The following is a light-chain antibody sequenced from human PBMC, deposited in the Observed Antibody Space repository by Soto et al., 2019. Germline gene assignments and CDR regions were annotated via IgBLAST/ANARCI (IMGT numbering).Light chain of an antibody. Sequence: DIQMTQSPSTLSASVGDRVTITCRASQSISSWLAWYQQKPGKAPKLLIYKASSLESGVPSRFSGSGSGTEFTLTISSLQPDDFATYYCQQYPSGTFGQGTKVEIK. V-gene: IGKV1-5*03. J-gene: IGKJ1*01. CDR1: QSISSW. CDR2: KAS. CDR3: QQYPSGT.